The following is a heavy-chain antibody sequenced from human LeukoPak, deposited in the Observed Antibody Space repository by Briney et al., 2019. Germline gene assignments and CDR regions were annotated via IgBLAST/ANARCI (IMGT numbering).Heavy chain of an antibody. D-gene: IGHD4-17*01. CDR1: GGSFSGYY. Sequence: SETLSLTCAVYGGSFSGYYWSWIRQPPGKGLEWIGEINHSGSTNYNPSLKSRVTISVDTSKNQFSLELSSVTAADTAVYYCARGGDYWSYYFDYWGQGTLVTVSS. CDR2: INHSGST. V-gene: IGHV4-34*01. CDR3: ARGGDYWSYYFDY. J-gene: IGHJ4*02.